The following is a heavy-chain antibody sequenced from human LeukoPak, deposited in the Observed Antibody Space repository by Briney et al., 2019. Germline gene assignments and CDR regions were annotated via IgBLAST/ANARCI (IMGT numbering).Heavy chain of an antibody. J-gene: IGHJ4*02. D-gene: IGHD2-21*01. CDR3: ARVAGNCGGDCYRLLY. CDR1: GYTFTTYD. CDR2: MNPNSGNT. Sequence: ASVKVSCKASGYTFTTYDINWVRQATGQGLEWLGWMNPNSGNTGYAQKFQGRDTVTRNISITTAYMELTNLRSEDTAVYYCARVAGNCGGDCYRLLYWGQGTLVTVSS. V-gene: IGHV1-8*01.